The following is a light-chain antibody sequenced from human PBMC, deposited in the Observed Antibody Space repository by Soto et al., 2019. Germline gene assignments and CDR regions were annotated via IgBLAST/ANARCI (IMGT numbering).Light chain of an antibody. CDR2: AAS. CDR3: QQANSPPLT. V-gene: IGKV1-12*01. J-gene: IGKJ4*01. CDR1: ERINTY. Sequence: DIQMTQSPSSVSESVGDRVTITCRASERINTYLAWYQQQPGKAPKLLIYAASSLQSGVPSRFSGSGSGTEFTLTISNLQPEDFATYYCQQANSPPLTFGGGTKVEIK.